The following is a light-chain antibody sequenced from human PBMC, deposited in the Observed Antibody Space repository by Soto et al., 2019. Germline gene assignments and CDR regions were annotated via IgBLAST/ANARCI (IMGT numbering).Light chain of an antibody. CDR2: DAS. J-gene: IGKJ4*01. Sequence: DIQMTQSPSTLSASVGDRVTITCRASQSISSWLAWYQQKPGKAPKLLIYDASSLESGVPSRLSGSGSGTEFTLTISSLQPDDFATYYCQQYNSYLTFGGGTKVDNK. CDR3: QQYNSYLT. V-gene: IGKV1-5*01. CDR1: QSISSW.